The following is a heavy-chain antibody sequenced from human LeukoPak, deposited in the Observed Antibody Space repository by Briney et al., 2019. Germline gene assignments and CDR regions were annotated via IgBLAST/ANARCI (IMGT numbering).Heavy chain of an antibody. Sequence: SETLSLTCTVSGGSISSSSYYWGWIRQPPGKGLEWIGSIYYSGSTYYNPSLKSRVTISVDTSKNQFSLKLSSVTAADTAVYYCAREDSSSWPNFDYWGQGTLSPSPQ. CDR1: GGSISSSSYY. CDR3: AREDSSSWPNFDY. J-gene: IGHJ4*02. V-gene: IGHV4-39*07. CDR2: IYYSGST. D-gene: IGHD6-13*01.